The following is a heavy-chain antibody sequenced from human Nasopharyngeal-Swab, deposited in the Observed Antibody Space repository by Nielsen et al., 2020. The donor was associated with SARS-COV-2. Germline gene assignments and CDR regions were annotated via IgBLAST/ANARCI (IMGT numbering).Heavy chain of an antibody. Sequence: PAPGKGLEWIGYVYYYSGTTNSNPSLKSRVTISMDTSKKQFSLQMSSVTTADTAVYYCARRPTGYGDYYFDSWGQGTLVTVSS. CDR2: VYYYSGTT. V-gene: IGHV4-59*08. J-gene: IGHJ4*02. CDR3: ARRPTGYGDYYFDS. D-gene: IGHD4-17*01.